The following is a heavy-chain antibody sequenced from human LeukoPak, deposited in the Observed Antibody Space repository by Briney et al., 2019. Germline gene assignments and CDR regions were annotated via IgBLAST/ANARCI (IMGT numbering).Heavy chain of an antibody. V-gene: IGHV4-34*01. CDR1: GGSFSGYY. CDR3: ARGGMIVVPTARNDAFDI. J-gene: IGHJ3*02. CDR2: INHSGST. D-gene: IGHD3-22*01. Sequence: PSETLSLTCAVYGGSFSGYYWSWIRQPPGKGLEWIGEINHSGSTNYNPSLKSRVTISVDTSKNQFSLKLSSVTAADTAVYYRARGGMIVVPTARNDAFDIWGQGTMVTVSS.